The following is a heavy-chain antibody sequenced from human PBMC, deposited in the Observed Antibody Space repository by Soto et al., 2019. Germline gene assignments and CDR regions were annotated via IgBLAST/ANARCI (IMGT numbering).Heavy chain of an antibody. CDR1: GYTFHTYG. Sequence: ASVKVSCKASGYTFHTYGISWVRQAPGQGREWMGWISTFNGETRYAQKFQARVTVTTDTSTTTGYMELRSLRSDDTAVYYCARDVGYCSSSTCLIDYWGQGTLVTVSS. V-gene: IGHV1-18*01. CDR3: ARDVGYCSSSTCLIDY. J-gene: IGHJ4*02. CDR2: ISTFNGET. D-gene: IGHD2-2*01.